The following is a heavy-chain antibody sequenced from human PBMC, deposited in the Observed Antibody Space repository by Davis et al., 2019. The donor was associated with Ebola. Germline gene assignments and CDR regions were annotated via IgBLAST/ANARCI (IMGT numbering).Heavy chain of an antibody. V-gene: IGHV4-30-4*01. Sequence: SCTVSGGSISSGDYYWSWIRQPPGKGLEWIGYIYYSGSTYYNPSLKSRVTISVDTSKNQFSLKLSSVTAADTAVYYCATLWFGELFLSATGWFDPWGQGTLVTVSS. CDR2: IYYSGST. J-gene: IGHJ5*02. CDR1: GGSISSGDYY. D-gene: IGHD3-10*01. CDR3: ATLWFGELFLSATGWFDP.